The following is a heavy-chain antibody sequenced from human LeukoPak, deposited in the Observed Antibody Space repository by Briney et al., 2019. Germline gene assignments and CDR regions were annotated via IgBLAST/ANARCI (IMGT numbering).Heavy chain of an antibody. CDR3: VRDRGWYHADS. D-gene: IGHD6-19*01. J-gene: IGHJ4*02. CDR1: GFTFSSSW. CDR2: IKEDGSWK. Sequence: GGSLRLSCAASGFTFSSSWMGWARQAPGKGLEWVANIKEDGSWKHYAVSVQGRFTISRDNAKNSLYLQMNSLRAEDTAVYYCVRDRGWYHADSWGQGTLVTVSS. V-gene: IGHV3-7*01.